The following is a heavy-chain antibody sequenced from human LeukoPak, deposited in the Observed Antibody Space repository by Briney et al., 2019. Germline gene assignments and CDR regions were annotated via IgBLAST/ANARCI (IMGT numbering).Heavy chain of an antibody. CDR1: GGSISSSNW. Sequence: SETLSLTCGVSGGSISSSNWWTWVRQPPGKGLEWIGEIYHRGRTNYNPSLKSRVTISVDTSKNQFSLKLSSVTAADTAVYYCARTTEGGYTYDYFYYYYMDVWGKGTTVTISS. CDR3: ARTTEGGYTYDYFYYYYMDV. D-gene: IGHD5-18*01. J-gene: IGHJ6*03. V-gene: IGHV4-4*02. CDR2: IYHRGRT.